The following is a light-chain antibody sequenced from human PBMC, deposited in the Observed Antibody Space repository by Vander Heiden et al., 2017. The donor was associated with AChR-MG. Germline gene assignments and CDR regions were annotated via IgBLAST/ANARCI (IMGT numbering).Light chain of an antibody. V-gene: IGKV2-28*01. CDR1: QSLLHSNGQTY. CDR3: MQALQNPQT. CDR2: LAS. J-gene: IGKJ1*01. Sequence: EIVMTQSPLSLHVTPGESAAISCRSSQSLLHSNGQTYLDWYFQKPGQSPQLLIYLASSRASGVPDRFSGSGSGTDFTLKISRVEADDVGVYYCMQALQNPQTFGQGTKVDIK.